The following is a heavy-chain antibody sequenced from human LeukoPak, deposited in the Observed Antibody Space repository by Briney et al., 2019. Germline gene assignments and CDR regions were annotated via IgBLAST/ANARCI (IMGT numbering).Heavy chain of an antibody. D-gene: IGHD1-26*01. CDR1: GYSISSGYY. V-gene: IGHV4-38-2*02. CDR3: ARDKWELPDY. CDR2: IYHSGST. J-gene: IGHJ4*02. Sequence: SSETLSLTCTVSGYSISSGYYWGWIRQPPGKGLEWIGSIYHSGSTYYNPSLKSRVTISVDTSKNQFSLKLSSVTAADTAVYYCARDKWELPDYWGQGTLVTVSS.